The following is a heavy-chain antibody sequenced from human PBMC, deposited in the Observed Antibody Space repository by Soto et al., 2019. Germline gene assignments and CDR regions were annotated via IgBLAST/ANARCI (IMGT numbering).Heavy chain of an antibody. V-gene: IGHV1-18*04. CDR1: GYTFTNYS. J-gene: IGHJ4*02. CDR3: ARGTNWNYDY. D-gene: IGHD1-7*01. CDR2: ISVYNGNT. Sequence: ASVKVSCKASGYTFTNYSISWVRQAPGQGLEWMGWISVYNGNTNYAQNFQDRVTMTTDTSTSTAYMELRSLRSDDTAVYYCARGTNWNYDYWGQGTLVTVSS.